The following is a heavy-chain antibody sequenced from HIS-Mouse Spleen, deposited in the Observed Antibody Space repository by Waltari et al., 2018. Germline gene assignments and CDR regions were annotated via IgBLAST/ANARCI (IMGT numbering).Heavy chain of an antibody. CDR1: GGSISSSSYY. CDR2: IYYSGST. D-gene: IGHD6-13*01. CDR3: AREIPYSSSWYDWYFDL. J-gene: IGHJ2*01. Sequence: QLQLQESGPVLVKPSETLSLTCTVSGGSISSSSYYWGWIRQPPGKGLEWIGSIYYSGSTSYNPSLKSRVTISVDTSKNQFSLKLSSVIAADTAVYYCAREIPYSSSWYDWYFDLWGRGTLVTVSS. V-gene: IGHV4-39*07.